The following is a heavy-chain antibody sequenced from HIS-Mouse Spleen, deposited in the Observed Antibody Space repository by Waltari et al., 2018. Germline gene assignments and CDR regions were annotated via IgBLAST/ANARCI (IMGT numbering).Heavy chain of an antibody. CDR2: MKSDGSSP. Sequence: EVQLVESGGGLVQPGGSLRLSCAASGFTFSSYWMHWVRQAPGQGLVWVSRMKSDGSSPSYADSVKGRFTISRDNAKNTLYLQMNSLRAEDTAVYYCARDLGYSSSSEVWFDPWGQGTLVTVSS. D-gene: IGHD6-6*01. J-gene: IGHJ5*02. CDR3: ARDLGYSSSSEVWFDP. V-gene: IGHV3-74*01. CDR1: GFTFSSYW.